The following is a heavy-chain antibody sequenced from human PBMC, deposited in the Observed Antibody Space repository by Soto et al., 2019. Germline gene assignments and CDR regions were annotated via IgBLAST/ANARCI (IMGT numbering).Heavy chain of an antibody. CDR3: AKNANFAVIISNFDY. V-gene: IGHV3-23*01. D-gene: IGHD3-3*01. CDR2: ISGSDGST. J-gene: IGHJ4*02. CDR1: GFTFSIYG. Sequence: GGSLILSCAASGFTFSIYGMSWVRQAPGKGLEWVSAISGSDGSTIYAESVKGRFTISRDDSKNTLFLQMNSLRAEDTAVYYCAKNANFAVIISNFDYWGQGALVTVSS.